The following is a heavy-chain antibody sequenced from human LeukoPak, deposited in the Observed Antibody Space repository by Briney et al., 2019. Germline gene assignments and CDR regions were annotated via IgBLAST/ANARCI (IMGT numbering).Heavy chain of an antibody. CDR3: ARDRGYGDYLNYFDY. Sequence: PSETLSLTCTVSGGSISSNYWSWIRQPPGKGLEWLGYIYYSGSTNSNPSLKSRVTISVDTSKNQFSLNLSSVTAADTAVYYCARDRGYGDYLNYFDYWGQGPLVTVSS. V-gene: IGHV4-59*01. CDR2: IYYSGST. J-gene: IGHJ4*02. CDR1: GGSISSNY. D-gene: IGHD4-17*01.